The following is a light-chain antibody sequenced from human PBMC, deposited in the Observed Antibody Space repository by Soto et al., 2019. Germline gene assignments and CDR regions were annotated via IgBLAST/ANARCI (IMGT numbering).Light chain of an antibody. CDR2: EDN. J-gene: IGLJ2*01. V-gene: IGLV1-51*01. CDR1: SSNIGSNF. CDR3: GTWDSRLSAV. Sequence: QSVLTQPPSVSAAPGQKVTIYCSGSSSNIGSNFVSWYQQLPGTAPKLLIYEDNKRPSGIPDRFSGSKSGTSATLGITGLQTGDEADYYCGTWDSRLSAVFGGGTKVTVL.